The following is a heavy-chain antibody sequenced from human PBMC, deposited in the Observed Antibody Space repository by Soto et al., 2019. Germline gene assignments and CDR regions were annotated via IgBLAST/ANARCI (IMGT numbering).Heavy chain of an antibody. CDR2: ISSMFGTP. Sequence: QVQLVQSGAELKKPGSSVKVSCRASGATFSISVFNWVRQAPGQGLEWMGGISSMFGTPNYSQKFQGRVTISAEDSTSTGYMELNNLRSADTAIYSWARDLGGGCDPGDYGGQGTEVTVSS. CDR1: GATFSISV. J-gene: IGHJ4*02. V-gene: IGHV1-69*12. D-gene: IGHD2-15*01. CDR3: ARDLGGGCDPGDY.